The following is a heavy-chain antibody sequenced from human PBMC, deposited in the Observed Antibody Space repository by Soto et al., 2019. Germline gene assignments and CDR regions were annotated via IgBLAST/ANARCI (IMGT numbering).Heavy chain of an antibody. Sequence: ASVKVSCKASGYTFSGFYMHWVRQAPGQGLEWMGWINPNSGGTKSAEKFQGRVTMTRDTSISTAYMELSRLASDDTAAYYCASAAVTGTAGLDFWGQGTQVTV. V-gene: IGHV1-2*02. CDR1: GYTFSGFY. D-gene: IGHD6-19*01. CDR2: INPNSGGT. CDR3: ASAAVTGTAGLDF. J-gene: IGHJ4*02.